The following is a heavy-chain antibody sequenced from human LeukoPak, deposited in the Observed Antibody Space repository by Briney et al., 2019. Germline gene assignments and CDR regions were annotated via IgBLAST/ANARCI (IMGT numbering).Heavy chain of an antibody. Sequence: SETLSLTCTVSGGSISSSSYYWGWIRQPPGKGLEWIGSIYYSGSTYYNPSLKSRVTISVDTSKNQFSLKLSSVTAADTAVYYCARAENYDKSGLYSVNWGQGTLATVSS. D-gene: IGHD3-22*01. V-gene: IGHV4-39*07. J-gene: IGHJ4*02. CDR1: GGSISSSSYY. CDR3: ARAENYDKSGLYSVN. CDR2: IYYSGST.